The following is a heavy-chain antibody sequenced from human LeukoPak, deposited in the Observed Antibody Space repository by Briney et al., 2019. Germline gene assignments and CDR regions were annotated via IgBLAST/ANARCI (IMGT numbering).Heavy chain of an antibody. Sequence: ASVKVSCKASGYTFTSYDINWVRQATGQGLEWMGWMNPNSGNSGYAQKFQGRVTITRNTSISTAYMELSSLRSEDTAVYYCARGIMGLGDFDYWGQGTLVTVSS. CDR1: GYTFTSYD. CDR3: ARGIMGLGDFDY. D-gene: IGHD1-26*01. CDR2: MNPNSGNS. J-gene: IGHJ4*02. V-gene: IGHV1-8*03.